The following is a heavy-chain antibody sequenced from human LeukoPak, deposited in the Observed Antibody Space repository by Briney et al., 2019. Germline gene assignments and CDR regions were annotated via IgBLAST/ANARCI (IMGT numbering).Heavy chain of an antibody. V-gene: IGHV4-59*01. CDR3: ARGGYYFDY. D-gene: IGHD3-10*01. Sequence: SETLSLTCTVSGGSISSYYWSWIRQPPGKGLEWIGYIYYSGSINYSPSLNSRLTISVDTSKNQFSLKLSSVTAADTAVYYCARGGYYFDYWGQGTLVTISS. J-gene: IGHJ4*02. CDR2: IYYSGSI. CDR1: GGSISSYY.